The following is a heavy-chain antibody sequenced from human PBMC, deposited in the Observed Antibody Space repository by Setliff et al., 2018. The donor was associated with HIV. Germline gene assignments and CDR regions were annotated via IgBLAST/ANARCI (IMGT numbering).Heavy chain of an antibody. CDR3: ARGGLYDSGGYYPPPAGRIDS. CDR1: GYSFTNYW. D-gene: IGHD3-22*01. J-gene: IGHJ4*02. CDR2: IYPGDSDT. Sequence: GESLKISCKGSGYSFTNYWIGWVRQMPGKGLEWMGIIYPGDSDTTYSPSFQGQVTISADKSISTAYLQWRSLKASDTAMYYCARGGLYDSGGYYPPPAGRIDSWGPGTLVTVSS. V-gene: IGHV5-51*01.